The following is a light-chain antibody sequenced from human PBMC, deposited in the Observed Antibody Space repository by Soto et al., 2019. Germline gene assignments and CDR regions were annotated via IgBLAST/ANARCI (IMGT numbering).Light chain of an antibody. V-gene: IGKV1-8*01. CDR3: QQYYSYPLT. Sequence: IQLTQTPSTLSASVGDEVTITCRASQSISSWLAWYQQKPGKAPKLLIYAASTLQSGVPSRFSGSGSGTDFTLTISCLQSEDFATYYCQQYYSYPLTFGQGTRLEIK. J-gene: IGKJ5*01. CDR2: AAS. CDR1: QSISSW.